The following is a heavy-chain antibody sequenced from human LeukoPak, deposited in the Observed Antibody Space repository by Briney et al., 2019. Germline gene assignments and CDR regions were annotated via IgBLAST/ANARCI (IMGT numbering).Heavy chain of an antibody. CDR1: GGSISSYY. Sequence: PSETLSLTCTVSGGSISSYYWSWIRQPPGKGLEWIGYIYYSGSTNYNPSLKSRVTISVDTSKNQFSLKPSSVTAADTAVYYCARIPMYSGSYYFDYWGQGTLVTVPS. J-gene: IGHJ4*02. CDR3: ARIPMYSGSYYFDY. CDR2: IYYSGST. V-gene: IGHV4-59*08. D-gene: IGHD1-26*01.